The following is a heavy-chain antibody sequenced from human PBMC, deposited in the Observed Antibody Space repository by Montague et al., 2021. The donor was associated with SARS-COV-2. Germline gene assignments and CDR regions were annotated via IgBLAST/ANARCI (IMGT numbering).Heavy chain of an antibody. D-gene: IGHD3-9*01. CDR1: GFSLSTSGMC. CDR3: ARTFYDILTGYWKGGFDY. J-gene: IGHJ4*02. Sequence: PALVKHTQTLTLTCTFSGFSLSTSGMCVSWIRQPPGKALEWLARIDWDDDKYYSTSLKTRLTTSTDTSKNQVVLTTTNVDPVDTATYYCARTFYDILTGYWKGGFDYWGQGTLVTVSS. CDR2: IDWDDDK. V-gene: IGHV2-70*11.